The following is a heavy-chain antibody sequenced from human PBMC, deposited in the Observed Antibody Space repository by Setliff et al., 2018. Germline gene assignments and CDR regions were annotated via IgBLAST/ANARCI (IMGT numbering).Heavy chain of an antibody. D-gene: IGHD2-15*01. CDR1: GGSFSGYY. CDR2: LYYSGST. V-gene: IGHV4-34*01. J-gene: IGHJ6*03. CDR3: ARAPHGWSAYYYYYYMDV. Sequence: PSETLSLTCAVYGGSFSGYYWSWIRQPPGKGLEWIGYLYYSGSTYYNPSLKSRVTISVDTSKNQFSLTLSSVTAADTAVYYCARAPHGWSAYYYYYYMDVWGKGTTVTVSS.